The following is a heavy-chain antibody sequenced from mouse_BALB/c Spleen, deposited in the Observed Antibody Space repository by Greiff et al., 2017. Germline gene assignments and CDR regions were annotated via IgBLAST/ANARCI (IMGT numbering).Heavy chain of an antibody. V-gene: IGHV2-6-7*01. Sequence: QVQLKESGPGLVAPSQSLSITCTVSGFSLTGYGVNWVRQPPGKGLEWLGMIWGDGSTDYNSALKSRLSISKDNSKSQVFLKMNSLQTDDTARYYCAREGGYYGFDYWGQGTTLTVSS. CDR3: AREGGYYGFDY. D-gene: IGHD2-3*01. J-gene: IGHJ2*01. CDR1: GFSLTGYG. CDR2: IWGDGST.